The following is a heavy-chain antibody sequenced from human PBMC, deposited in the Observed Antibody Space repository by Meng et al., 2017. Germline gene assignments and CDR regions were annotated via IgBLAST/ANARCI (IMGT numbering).Heavy chain of an antibody. Sequence: VLLQGSGPGLVQPSDTRSLTGAVSTDSISGTYWWSWIRLPPGKGLEWIGEVTNSGSTYYNPSLQSRVTISVDLYNNQFSLRLFSVTAADTAVYFCARAQLSLLFDSWGQGALVTVSS. CDR2: VTNSGST. CDR3: ARAQLSLLFDS. D-gene: IGHD2-2*01. J-gene: IGHJ4*02. V-gene: IGHV4-4*02. CDR1: TDSISGTYW.